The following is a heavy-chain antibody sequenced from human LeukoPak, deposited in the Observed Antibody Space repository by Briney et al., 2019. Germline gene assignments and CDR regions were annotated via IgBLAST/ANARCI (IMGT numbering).Heavy chain of an antibody. V-gene: IGHV3-74*01. CDR3: VRGAPGAY. CDR2: INSDGSST. Sequence: PGGSLRLSCAASGFPFSMYAINWVRQAPGKGLVWVSRINSDGSSTSYADSVKGRFTISRDNAKNTLYLQMNSLRAEDTAVYYCVRGAPGAYWGQGTLVTVSS. CDR1: GFPFSMYA. J-gene: IGHJ4*02. D-gene: IGHD3-16*01.